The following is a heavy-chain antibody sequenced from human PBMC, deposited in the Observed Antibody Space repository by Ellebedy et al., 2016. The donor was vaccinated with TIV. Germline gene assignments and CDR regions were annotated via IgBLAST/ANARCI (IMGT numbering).Heavy chain of an antibody. CDR3: AALQWLAPAWYFDL. V-gene: IGHV4-59*08. CDR1: GGSISSYY. D-gene: IGHD6-19*01. Sequence: MPSETLSLTCTVSGGSISSYYWSWIRQPPGKGLEWIGYIYYSGNTNYNPSPKSRVTISVDTSKNQFSLKLRSVTAADTAVYYCAALQWLAPAWYFDLWGRGTLVTVSS. J-gene: IGHJ2*01. CDR2: IYYSGNT.